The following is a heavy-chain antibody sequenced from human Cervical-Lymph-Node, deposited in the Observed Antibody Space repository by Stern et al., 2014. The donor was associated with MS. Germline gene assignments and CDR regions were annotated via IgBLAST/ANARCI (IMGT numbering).Heavy chain of an antibody. CDR3: ARGVGDY. V-gene: IGHV3-74*02. Sequence: EVQLVESGGGLVQPGGSLRLSCADSGFNFSSYWMHWVRQFPEKGLFWVSKINRDGSDTSYADSVKGRFSISRDNIRNMLYLRMTSLRAEDTAVYYCARGVGDYWGQGARVTVSS. J-gene: IGHJ4*02. CDR2: INRDGSDT. CDR1: GFNFSSYW. D-gene: IGHD3-16*01.